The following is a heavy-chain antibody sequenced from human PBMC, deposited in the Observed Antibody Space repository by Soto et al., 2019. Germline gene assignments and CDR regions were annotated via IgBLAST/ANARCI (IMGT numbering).Heavy chain of an antibody. J-gene: IGHJ6*02. Sequence: PGGSLRLSCSASGFTFSSYAMHWVRQAPGKGLEYVSAISSNGGSTYYADSVKGRFTISRDNSKNTLYLQMSSLRAEDTAVYYCVKDGGDIYDFWSGSIYYYGMDVWGQGTLVTVSS. CDR3: VKDGGDIYDFWSGSIYYYGMDV. D-gene: IGHD3-3*01. CDR2: ISSNGGST. CDR1: GFTFSSYA. V-gene: IGHV3-64D*08.